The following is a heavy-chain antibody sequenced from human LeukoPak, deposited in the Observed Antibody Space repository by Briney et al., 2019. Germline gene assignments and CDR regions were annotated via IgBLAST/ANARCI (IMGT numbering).Heavy chain of an antibody. CDR2: IYSGGST. CDR1: GFTVSSNY. CDR3: AREVDYYFDY. Sequence: PGGSLRLSCAASGFTVSSNYKSWVRQAPGKGLEWVSVIYSGGSTYYADSVKGRFTISRDNSKNTLYLQMNSLRAEDTAVYYCAREVDYYFDYWGQGTLVTVSS. D-gene: IGHD3-3*01. J-gene: IGHJ4*02. V-gene: IGHV3-53*01.